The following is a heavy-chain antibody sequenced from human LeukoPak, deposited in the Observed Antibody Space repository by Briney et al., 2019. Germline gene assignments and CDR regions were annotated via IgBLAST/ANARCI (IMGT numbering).Heavy chain of an antibody. D-gene: IGHD6-19*01. J-gene: IGHJ5*02. CDR2: ISSSGSTI. CDR3: ARDPNSGYSSGWYANWFDP. Sequence: KSGGSLRLSCAASGFTFSDYYMSWIRQAPGKGLEWVSYISSSGSTIYYADSVKGRFTISRDNAKNSLYLQMNSLRAEDTAVYYCARDPNSGYSSGWYANWFDPWGQGTLVTVSS. V-gene: IGHV3-11*04. CDR1: GFTFSDYY.